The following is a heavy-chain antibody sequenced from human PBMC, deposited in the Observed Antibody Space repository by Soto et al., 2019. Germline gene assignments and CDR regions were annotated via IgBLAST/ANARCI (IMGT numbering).Heavy chain of an antibody. CDR2: VYYSGST. D-gene: IGHD3-3*01. CDR1: SDSMTPYY. Sequence: SETLSLTCTVSSDSMTPYYWNWIRQSPGKGLEWMGYVYYSGSTHYNPSLKSRVTLSVDRSNNQFSLKVTSVTAADTAVYYCARQDATMGYYAFWSGFPVAHWGQGTLVTVSS. V-gene: IGHV4-59*08. J-gene: IGHJ4*02. CDR3: ARQDATMGYYAFWSGFPVAH.